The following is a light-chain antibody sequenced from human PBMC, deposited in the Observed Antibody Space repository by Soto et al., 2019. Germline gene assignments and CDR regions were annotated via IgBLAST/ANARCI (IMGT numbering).Light chain of an antibody. J-gene: IGKJ4*01. CDR1: QSVSNY. V-gene: IGKV3-11*01. CDR2: DAS. CDR3: QQRSGWPPTLT. Sequence: EVVLTQSPATLSFSPGERATLSCRASQSVSNYLAWYQQKPGQAPRLLIYDASNRATGIPARFSGSGSGTDFTLNISSLEPEDFAVYYCQQRSGWPPTLTFGGGTKVQIK.